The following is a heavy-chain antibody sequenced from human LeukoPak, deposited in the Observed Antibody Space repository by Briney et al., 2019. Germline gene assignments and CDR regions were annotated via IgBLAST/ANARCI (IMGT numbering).Heavy chain of an antibody. CDR3: TRAIALAESY. V-gene: IGHV3-21*01. CDR1: GFTFSSYS. J-gene: IGHJ4*02. Sequence: GGSLRLSCAASGFTFSSYSMNWVRQAPGKGLEWVSSISSSSSYIYYADSVKGRFTISRDNAKNSLFLQMNSLRAEDTAVYYCTRAIALAESYWGQGTLVTVSS. CDR2: ISSSSSYI. D-gene: IGHD6-19*01.